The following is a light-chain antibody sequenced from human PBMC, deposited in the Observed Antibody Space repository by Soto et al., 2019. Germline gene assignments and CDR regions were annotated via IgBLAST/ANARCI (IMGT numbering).Light chain of an antibody. J-gene: IGLJ1*01. V-gene: IGLV1-40*01. CDR2: GNN. CDR1: SSNIGAGFD. CDR3: QSYDTSLSGGSV. Sequence: QSVLTQPPSVSGAPGQRVSISCTGTSSNIGAGFDVHWYQQLPATAPKLLIYGNNNRPSGVPDRFSGSKSGTSASLAITGLQAEDEADYYCQSYDTSLSGGSVFGTGTKLTVL.